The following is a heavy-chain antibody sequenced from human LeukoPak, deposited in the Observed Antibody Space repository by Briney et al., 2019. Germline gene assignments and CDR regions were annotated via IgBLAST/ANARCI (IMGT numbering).Heavy chain of an antibody. J-gene: IGHJ3*02. CDR2: INWNGGST. V-gene: IGHV3-20*04. Sequence: PGGSLRLSCAASGFTFDDYGMSWVRQAPGKGLEWVSGINWNGGSTGYADSVKGRFTISRDNAKNSLYLQMNSLRVEDTALYYCARDSELDPHDRGMGAFDIWGHGTMVTVSS. D-gene: IGHD3-16*01. CDR3: ARDSELDPHDRGMGAFDI. CDR1: GFTFDDYG.